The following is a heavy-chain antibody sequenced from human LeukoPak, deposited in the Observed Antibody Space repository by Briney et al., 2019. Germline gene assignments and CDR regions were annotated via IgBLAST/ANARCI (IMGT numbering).Heavy chain of an antibody. CDR1: GITLSELL. V-gene: IGHV3-7*04. J-gene: IGHJ4*02. CDR3: VGGYGWLPDY. Sequence: GGSLRLSCAGYGITLSELLMNWARQVPGKGLEWVANIKQDGSEKKYVDSVKGRFTISRDNAKNSVYLQMNSLRVDDTAVYYCVGGYGWLPDYWGQGALVTVSS. CDR2: IKQDGSEK. D-gene: IGHD6-19*01.